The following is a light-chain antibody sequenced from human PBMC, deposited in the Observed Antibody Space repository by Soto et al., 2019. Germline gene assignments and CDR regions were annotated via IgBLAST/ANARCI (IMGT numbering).Light chain of an antibody. CDR2: KAS. V-gene: IGKV1-5*03. J-gene: IGKJ1*01. Sequence: DIQMTQSPSTLSASVGDRVTITCWASQGISSWLAWYQQKPGKAPKLLIYKASSLESGVPSRFSGSGSGTEFTLTISSLQPDDLATYYCQQYNSYSTFGQGTKVEIK. CDR3: QQYNSYST. CDR1: QGISSW.